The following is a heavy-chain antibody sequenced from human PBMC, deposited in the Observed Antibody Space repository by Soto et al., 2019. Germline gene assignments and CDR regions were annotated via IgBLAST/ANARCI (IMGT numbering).Heavy chain of an antibody. CDR3: ARGSGTYDYDFWSGYPVYFDY. CDR1: GGSISSYY. D-gene: IGHD3-3*01. Sequence: SETLSLTCTVSGGSISSYYWSWIRQPPGKGLEWIGYIYYSGSTNYNPSLKSRVTISVDTSKNQFSLKLSSVTAADTAVYYCARGSGTYDYDFWSGYPVYFDYWGQGTLVTVSS. CDR2: IYYSGST. V-gene: IGHV4-59*01. J-gene: IGHJ4*02.